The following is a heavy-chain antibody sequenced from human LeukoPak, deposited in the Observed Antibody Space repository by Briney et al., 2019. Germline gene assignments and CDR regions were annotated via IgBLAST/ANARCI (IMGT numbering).Heavy chain of an antibody. Sequence: SETLSLTCAVYGGSFSGYYWSWIRQPPAQGLEWIGEINHSGSTNYNPSLKSRVTISVDTPKNQFSLKLSSVTAADTAVYYCARGGRARLDYWGQGTLVTVSS. D-gene: IGHD1-26*01. CDR2: INHSGST. J-gene: IGHJ4*02. CDR1: GGSFSGYY. CDR3: ARGGRARLDY. V-gene: IGHV4-34*01.